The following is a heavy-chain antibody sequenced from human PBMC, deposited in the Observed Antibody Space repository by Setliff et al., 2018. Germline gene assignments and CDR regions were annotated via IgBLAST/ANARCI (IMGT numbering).Heavy chain of an antibody. Sequence: PGGSLRLSCAASGFSFSTYWMHWVRQVPGKGLVWVSRINGDESTTYADSVKGRFTISRDNAKNTVYLQMNSLRAEDTAVYYCARVGLSGTSGYYYYMDVWGKGTTVTVSS. J-gene: IGHJ6*03. D-gene: IGHD1-20*01. CDR1: GFSFSTYW. V-gene: IGHV3-74*01. CDR2: INGDEST. CDR3: ARVGLSGTSGYYYYMDV.